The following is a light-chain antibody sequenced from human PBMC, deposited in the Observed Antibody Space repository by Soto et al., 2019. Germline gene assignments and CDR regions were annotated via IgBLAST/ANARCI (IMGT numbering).Light chain of an antibody. Sequence: EIVMTQSPATLSVSPGERATLSCRASQSVSSNLAWYQQKPGQAPRPLIYGASTRATGIPARFSGSGSGTEFTLTISSLQSEDFAVYYCQQYNNWPPYTFGQGTKVDI. J-gene: IGKJ2*01. V-gene: IGKV3-15*01. CDR3: QQYNNWPPYT. CDR1: QSVSSN. CDR2: GAS.